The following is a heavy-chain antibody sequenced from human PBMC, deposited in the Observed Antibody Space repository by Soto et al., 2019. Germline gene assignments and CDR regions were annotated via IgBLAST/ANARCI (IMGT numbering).Heavy chain of an antibody. J-gene: IGHJ6*02. D-gene: IGHD2-15*01. CDR3: ARGDREDIAVVVGVRPGEYGVDV. Sequence: QVQLVESGGGVVQPGRSLRLSCAASGFTFRNYAMHWVRQAPGKGLECVAVISYDGSNKFYRDYVKGRFTISRDNSKITLYLQINSLRYEDTAVYYCARGDREDIAVVVGVRPGEYGVDVWGQGTTVTVSS. V-gene: IGHV3-30-3*01. CDR1: GFTFRNYA. CDR2: ISYDGSNK.